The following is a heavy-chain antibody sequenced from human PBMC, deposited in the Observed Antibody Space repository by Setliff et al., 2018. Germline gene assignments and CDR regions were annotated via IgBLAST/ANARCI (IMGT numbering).Heavy chain of an antibody. CDR3: VRSSAPQVVLAADFDF. Sequence: ASVKVSCKASGYTFTSYDINWVRQATGQGLEWMGWMNPNSGKTGYAQKFQGRVIMTRNTSISTAYLELNTLRSDDTAVYYCVRSSAPQVVLAADFDFWGQGTPVTVSS. D-gene: IGHD6-19*01. J-gene: IGHJ4*02. CDR2: MNPNSGKT. V-gene: IGHV1-8*02. CDR1: GYTFTSYD.